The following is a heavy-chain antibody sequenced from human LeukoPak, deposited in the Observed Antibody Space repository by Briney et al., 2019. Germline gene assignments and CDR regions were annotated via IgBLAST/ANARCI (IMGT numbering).Heavy chain of an antibody. Sequence: PGGSLRLSCAASGFTFSSYWMSWVRQAPGKGLEWVANIKQDGSEKYYVDSVKGRFTISRDNSKNTLYLQMNSLRAEDTAVYYCASSYGSGSYPHALDYWGQGTLVTVSS. V-gene: IGHV3-7*01. D-gene: IGHD3-10*01. CDR1: GFTFSSYW. CDR3: ASSYGSGSYPHALDY. J-gene: IGHJ4*02. CDR2: IKQDGSEK.